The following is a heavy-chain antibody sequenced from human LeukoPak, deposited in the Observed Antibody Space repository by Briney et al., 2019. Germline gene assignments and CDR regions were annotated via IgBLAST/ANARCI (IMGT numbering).Heavy chain of an antibody. CDR1: GYTFTSYG. CDR2: ISAYNGNT. J-gene: IGHJ4*02. Sequence: ASVKVSCKASGYTFTSYGISWVRQAPGQELEWMGWISAYNGNTNYAQKLQGRVTMTTDTSTSTAYMELRSLRSDDTAVYYCASGSDFWSGYYTGNYWGQGTLVTVSS. V-gene: IGHV1-18*01. CDR3: ASGSDFWSGYYTGNY. D-gene: IGHD3-3*01.